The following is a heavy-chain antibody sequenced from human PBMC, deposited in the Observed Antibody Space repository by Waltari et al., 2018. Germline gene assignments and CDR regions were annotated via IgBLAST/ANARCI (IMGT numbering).Heavy chain of an antibody. CDR1: GFTFSIYA. CDR2: IYSGGSST. J-gene: IGHJ6*03. CDR3: AKYGYGYGPKDYYYYMDV. Sequence: EVQLLEAGGGLVQPGGSLRLSCAATGFTFSIYAMSWVRQAPGTGLEWVSVIYSGGSSTYYADSVKGRFTISRDNSKNTLYLQMNSLRAEDTAVYYCAKYGYGYGPKDYYYYMDVWGKGTTVTVSS. V-gene: IGHV3-23*03. D-gene: IGHD5-18*01.